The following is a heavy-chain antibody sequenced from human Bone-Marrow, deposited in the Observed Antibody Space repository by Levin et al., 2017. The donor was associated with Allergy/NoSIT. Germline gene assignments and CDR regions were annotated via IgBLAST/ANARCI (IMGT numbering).Heavy chain of an antibody. D-gene: IGHD1-1*01. CDR1: GFTFETYG. Sequence: PGGSLRLSCLCSGFTFETYGMNWVRQAPGNGLEWVANINQDGSEKFYVASVEGRFTVSRDNARKSIYLHMTSLTIEDMGVYYCARGRTGLDSWGPGTLVTVSS. CDR3: ARGRTGLDS. V-gene: IGHV3-7*01. CDR2: INQDGSEK. J-gene: IGHJ4*02.